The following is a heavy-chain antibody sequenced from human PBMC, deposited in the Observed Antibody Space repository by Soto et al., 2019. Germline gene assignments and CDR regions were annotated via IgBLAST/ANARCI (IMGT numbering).Heavy chain of an antibody. V-gene: IGHV3-33*05. CDR2: IQFDGSKE. CDR3: ARGIAANPVLEFDP. D-gene: IGHD6-13*01. J-gene: IGHJ5*02. Sequence: PGGSLRLSCAASGFTFSSYGMHWVRQAPGKGLEWVAAIQFDGSKEHYVDSVKGRFSISRDDSKNTLYLQMNSLRAEDTAVYFCARGIAANPVLEFDPWGQGAQVTVSS. CDR1: GFTFSSYG.